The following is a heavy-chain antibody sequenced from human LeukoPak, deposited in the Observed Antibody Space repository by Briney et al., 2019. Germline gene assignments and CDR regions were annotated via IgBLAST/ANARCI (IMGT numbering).Heavy chain of an antibody. CDR3: ARMGYYGSGSRYYYYYYMDV. V-gene: IGHV4-59*01. J-gene: IGHJ6*03. CDR2: IYYSGST. CDR1: GGSISSYY. Sequence: PSETLSLTCTVSGGSISSYYWSWIRQPPGKGLEWIGYIYYSGSTNYNPSLKSRVTISVDTSKNQFSLKLSSVTAADTAVYYCARMGYYGSGSRYYYYYYMDVWGKGTTVTISS. D-gene: IGHD3-10*01.